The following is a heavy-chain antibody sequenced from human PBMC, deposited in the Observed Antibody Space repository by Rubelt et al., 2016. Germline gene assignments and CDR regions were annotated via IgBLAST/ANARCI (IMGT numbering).Heavy chain of an antibody. CDR2: IFYSGST. J-gene: IGHJ4*02. CDR3: ATQLTYYDFWSGYY. CDR1: GGSINNYY. D-gene: IGHD3-3*01. V-gene: IGHV4-59*08. Sequence: QVQLQESGPGLVKPSETLSLTCTVSGGSINNYYWSWIRQPPGKGLEWIGYIFYSGSTNYNPSLKSRVTISVDTSKTQFSLKLSAVTAADTAVYYCATQLTYYDFWSGYYWGQGTLVTVSS.